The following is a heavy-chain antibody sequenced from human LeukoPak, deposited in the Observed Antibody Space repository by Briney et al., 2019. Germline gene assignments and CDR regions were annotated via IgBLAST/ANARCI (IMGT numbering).Heavy chain of an antibody. J-gene: IGHJ5*02. V-gene: IGHV3-21*01. CDR2: ISSSSSYI. Sequence: GGSLRLSCAASGFTFSSYSMNWVRQAPGKGLEWVSSISSSSSYIYCADSVKGRFTISRDNAKNSLYLQMNSLRAEDTAVYYCARELGYCSGGSCPNWFDPWGQGTLVTVSS. D-gene: IGHD2-15*01. CDR3: ARELGYCSGGSCPNWFDP. CDR1: GFTFSSYS.